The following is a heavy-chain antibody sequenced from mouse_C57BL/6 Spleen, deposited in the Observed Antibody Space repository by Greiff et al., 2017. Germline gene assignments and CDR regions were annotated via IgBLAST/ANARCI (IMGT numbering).Heavy chain of an antibody. V-gene: IGHV1-53*01. J-gene: IGHJ2*01. Sequence: QVQLQQPGTELVKPGASEKLSCKASGYTFTSYWMHWVKQRPGQGLEWIGNINPSNGGTNYNEKFKSKATLTVDKSSSTAYMQLSSLTSEDSAVYYCSRCGSYDGYLYYFHTRGQGTTLPV. D-gene: IGHD2-3*01. CDR2: INPSNGGT. CDR3: SRCGSYDGYLYYFHT. CDR1: GYTFTSYW.